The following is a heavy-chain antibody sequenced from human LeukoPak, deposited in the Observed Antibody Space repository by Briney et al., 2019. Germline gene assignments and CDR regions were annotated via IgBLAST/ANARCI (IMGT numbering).Heavy chain of an antibody. CDR1: GFTFNNHA. D-gene: IGHD5-18*01. J-gene: IGHJ4*02. CDR3: AKDQGYSYYYLDY. Sequence: GGSLRLSCAGSGFTFNNHAMSWVRQAPGKVLEWVSGINGNGASTYYSDSVKGRFTISRDNSKNTLYLQMSSLRAEDTAIYYCAKDQGYSYYYLDYWGQGTLVTVSS. CDR2: INGNGAST. V-gene: IGHV3-23*01.